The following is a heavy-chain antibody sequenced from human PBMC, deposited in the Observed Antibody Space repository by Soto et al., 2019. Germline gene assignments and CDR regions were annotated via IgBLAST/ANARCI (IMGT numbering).Heavy chain of an antibody. D-gene: IGHD6-6*01. CDR3: ARELRLPYHSSSAHYGKDV. CDR1: GCSSSSYY. Sequence: XETLALTCNASGCSSSSYYWSRLRQPAGKGLEWIERIYTSGSTNYNPSLKSRVTMSVDTSKMQVPRKLSSVTAADTAVYYCARELRLPYHSSSAHYGKDVWGHGSTVTVS. V-gene: IGHV4-4*07. CDR2: IYTSGST. J-gene: IGHJ6*02.